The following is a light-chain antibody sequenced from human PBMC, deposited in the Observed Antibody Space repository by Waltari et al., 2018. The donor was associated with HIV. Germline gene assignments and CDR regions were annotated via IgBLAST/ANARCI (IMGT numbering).Light chain of an antibody. Sequence: QSALTQPASVSGSPGPALTISCTGTRNDVGGYNFVSLYQQQPGKAPKLMIYEGSKRPSGVSNRFSGSKSGNTASLTISGLQAEDEADYYCCSYTSSNTYVFGTGTEVSVL. J-gene: IGLJ1*01. V-gene: IGLV2-23*01. CDR3: CSYTSSNTYV. CDR1: RNDVGGYNF. CDR2: EGS.